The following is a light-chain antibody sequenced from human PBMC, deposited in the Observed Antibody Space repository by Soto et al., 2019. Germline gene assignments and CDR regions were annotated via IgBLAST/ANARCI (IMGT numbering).Light chain of an antibody. CDR2: GNS. CDR1: SSNIGAGSD. V-gene: IGLV1-40*01. Sequence: QSVLTQPPSVSGAPGQRVTISCTGSSSNIGAGSDVHWYQQLPGTAPKRLIYGNSNRPSGVPDRFSGSKSGTSASLAITGLQAEDEADYYCQSYDSSLSGVVFGGGTKLTVL. CDR3: QSYDSSLSGVV. J-gene: IGLJ2*01.